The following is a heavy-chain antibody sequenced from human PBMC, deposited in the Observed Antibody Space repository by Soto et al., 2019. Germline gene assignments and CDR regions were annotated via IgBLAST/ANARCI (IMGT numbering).Heavy chain of an antibody. CDR1: GGFVSSGSYY. D-gene: IGHD1-1*01. J-gene: IGHJ3*02. V-gene: IGHV4-34*01. CDR3: ARVERGTATTVVDAFDI. Sequence: QVQLQQWGAGLLKPSETLSLTCAVYGGFVSSGSYYWSWIRQPPGKGLEWIGEMSHSGGTHFNPSLKGRVTISVDTSNHQFSLKMSSVTAADTALYYCARVERGTATTVVDAFDIWGPGTMVTVSS. CDR2: MSHSGGT.